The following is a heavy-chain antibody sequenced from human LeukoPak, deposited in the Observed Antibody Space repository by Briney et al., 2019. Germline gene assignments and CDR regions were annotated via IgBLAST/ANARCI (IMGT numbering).Heavy chain of an antibody. CDR3: ARDRRRLRGMNGDGDAFDI. D-gene: IGHD1-1*01. CDR1: GFSFTGYW. J-gene: IGHJ3*02. V-gene: IGHV3-7*03. Sequence: PGGSLRLSCAASGFSFTGYWMTWVRQASGKGLEWVARLHPDGSESNYVGPVGGRFTVFGDNAKSSLFLQMHSLRVEDTAVYFFARDRRRLRGMNGDGDAFDIWGQGTMVTVSS. CDR2: LHPDGSES.